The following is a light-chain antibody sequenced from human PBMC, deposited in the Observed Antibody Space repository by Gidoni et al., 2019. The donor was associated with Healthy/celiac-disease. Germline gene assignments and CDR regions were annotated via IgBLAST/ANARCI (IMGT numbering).Light chain of an antibody. V-gene: IGLV2-14*01. J-gene: IGLJ2*01. CDR3: SSYTSSSTQLV. CDR2: EVS. Sequence: QSALTQPASVSGSPGQSITISCTGTSSAVGGYNYVSWYQQHPGKAPKLMIYEVSNRPSGVSNRFSGSKSGNTASLTISGLQAEDEADYYCSSYTSSSTQLVFGGGTKLTVL. CDR1: SSAVGGYNY.